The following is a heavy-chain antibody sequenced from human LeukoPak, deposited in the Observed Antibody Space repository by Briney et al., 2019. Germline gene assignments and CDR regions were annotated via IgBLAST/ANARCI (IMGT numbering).Heavy chain of an antibody. CDR2: VSGDGDTT. V-gene: IGHV3-43*02. CDR1: GFNFRDFS. J-gene: IGHJ4*02. CDR3: AKGNNSLSYNVDY. D-gene: IGHD2/OR15-2a*01. Sequence: GGSLRLSCAASGFNFRDFSMHWVRQVPGQGLEWVSLVSGDGDTTHYADSLKGRFTISRDNNKNSVFLHMNSLRIEDTAFYYCAKGNNSLSYNVDYWGQGALVTVSS.